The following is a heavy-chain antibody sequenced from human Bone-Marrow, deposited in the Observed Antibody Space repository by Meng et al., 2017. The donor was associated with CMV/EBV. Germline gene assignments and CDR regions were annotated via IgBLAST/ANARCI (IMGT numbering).Heavy chain of an antibody. V-gene: IGHV3-11*01. J-gene: IGHJ5*02. CDR3: ARDPRNKGFDP. Sequence: SCVASGFTFSDYYMNWIRQAPGKGLEWLSYITGGGSTISYADSVKGRFTISRDNAQNSLYLQMDNLRAEDTAVYYCARDPRNKGFDPWGQGTLVTVSS. CDR1: GFTFSDYY. CDR2: ITGGGSTI.